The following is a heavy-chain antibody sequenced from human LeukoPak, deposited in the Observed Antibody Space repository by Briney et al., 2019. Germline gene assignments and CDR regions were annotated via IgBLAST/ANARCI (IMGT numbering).Heavy chain of an antibody. J-gene: IGHJ4*02. D-gene: IGHD1-1*01. Sequence: GGSLRLSCVASGFTFSAYWMSWVRQAPGKGLEWVSTISNSDGKTYYADSVKGRFTISRDNSKNTLYVQMNSLTAEDTAIYYCAKATGNLGNWGQGTLVTVSS. CDR2: ISNSDGKT. CDR1: GFTFSAYW. CDR3: AKATGNLGN. V-gene: IGHV3-23*01.